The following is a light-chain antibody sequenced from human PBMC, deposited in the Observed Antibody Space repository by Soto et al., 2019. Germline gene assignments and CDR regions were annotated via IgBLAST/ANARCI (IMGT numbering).Light chain of an antibody. J-gene: IGLJ3*02. CDR2: SNN. V-gene: IGLV1-44*01. CDR1: SSNIGSNT. Sequence: QSVLTQPPSASGTPGQRVPIPCSGSSSNIGSNTVNWYQQLPGTAPKLLIYSNNQRPSGVPDRFSGSKSGTSASLAISGLQSEDEADYYCAAWDDSLNGSWVFGGGTKLTVL. CDR3: AAWDDSLNGSWV.